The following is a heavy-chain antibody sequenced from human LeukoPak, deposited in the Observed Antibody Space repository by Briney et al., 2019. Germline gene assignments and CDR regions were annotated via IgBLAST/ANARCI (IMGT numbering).Heavy chain of an antibody. CDR2: INHSGST. V-gene: IGHV4-34*01. Sequence: PSETLSLTCAVYGGSFSGYYWSWIRQPPGKGLEWIGEINHSGSTNYNPSLKSRVTISVDTSKNQFSLKLSSVTAADTAVYYCARGAIVVVPAAILGAFDIWGQGTMVTVSS. J-gene: IGHJ3*02. D-gene: IGHD2-2*02. CDR3: ARGAIVVVPAAILGAFDI. CDR1: GGSFSGYY.